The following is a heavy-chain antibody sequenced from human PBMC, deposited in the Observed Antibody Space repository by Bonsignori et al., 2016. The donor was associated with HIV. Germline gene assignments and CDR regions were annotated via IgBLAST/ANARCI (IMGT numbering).Heavy chain of an antibody. CDR2: INHSGST. Sequence: RQAPGKGLEWIGEINHSGSTNYNPSLKSRVTISVDTSKNQFSLKLSSVTAADTAVYYCARERGYYYGSGSYSRGKNYFDYWGQGTLVTVSS. CDR3: ARERGYYYGSGSYSRGKNYFDY. V-gene: IGHV4-34*01. J-gene: IGHJ4*02. D-gene: IGHD3-10*01.